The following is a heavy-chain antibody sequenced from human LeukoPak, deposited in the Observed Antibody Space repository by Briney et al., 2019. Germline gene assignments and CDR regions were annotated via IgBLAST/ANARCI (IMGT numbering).Heavy chain of an antibody. Sequence: SETLSLTCTVSGGSISSYYWSWIRQPPGKGLEWIGYIYYSGSTNYNPSLTSRVTISLDTSKNQFSLKLSSVTAADTAVYYCARRRGNFWSDYYAFDYWGLGTLVTVSS. V-gene: IGHV4-59*08. J-gene: IGHJ4*02. CDR1: GGSISSYY. CDR2: IYYSGST. D-gene: IGHD3-3*01. CDR3: ARRRGNFWSDYYAFDY.